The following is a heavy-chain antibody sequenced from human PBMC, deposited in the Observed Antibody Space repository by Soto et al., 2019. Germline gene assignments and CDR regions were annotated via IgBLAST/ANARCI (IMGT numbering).Heavy chain of an antibody. CDR3: AKCESDYYYYGMDV. CDR1: GFTFSSYG. Sequence: GGSLRLSCAASGFTFSSYGMHWVRQAPGKGLEWVAAISYDGSNKYYADSVKGRFTISRDNSKNTLYLQMNSLRAEDTAVYYCAKCESDYYYYGMDVWGQGTKVTVSS. V-gene: IGHV3-30*18. J-gene: IGHJ6*02. CDR2: ISYDGSNK.